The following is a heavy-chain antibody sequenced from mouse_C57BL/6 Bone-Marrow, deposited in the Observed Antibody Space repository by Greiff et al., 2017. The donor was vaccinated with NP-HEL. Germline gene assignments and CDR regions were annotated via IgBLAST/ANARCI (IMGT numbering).Heavy chain of an antibody. CDR1: GYAFSSSW. CDR3: ARRSGGYYFDY. CDR2: IYPGDGDT. Sequence: QVQLKESGPELVKPGASVKISCKASGYAFSSSWMNWVKQRPGKGLEWIGRIYPGDGDTNYNGKFKGKATLTADKSSSTAYMQLSSLTSEDSAVYFCARRSGGYYFDYWGQGTILTVSA. V-gene: IGHV1-82*01. D-gene: IGHD2-2*01. J-gene: IGHJ2*01.